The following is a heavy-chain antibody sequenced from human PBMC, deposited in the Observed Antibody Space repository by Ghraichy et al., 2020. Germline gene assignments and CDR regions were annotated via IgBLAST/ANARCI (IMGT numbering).Heavy chain of an antibody. D-gene: IGHD3-10*01. J-gene: IGHJ5*02. V-gene: IGHV4-34*01. Sequence: SETLSLTCAVYGGSFSGYYWSWIRQPPGKGLEWIGEINHSGSTNYNPSLKSRVTISVDTSKNQFSLKLSSVTAADTAVYYCARDPYYYGSGSYYKARQSWFDPWGQGTLVTVSS. CDR3: ARDPYYYGSGSYYKARQSWFDP. CDR2: INHSGST. CDR1: GGSFSGYY.